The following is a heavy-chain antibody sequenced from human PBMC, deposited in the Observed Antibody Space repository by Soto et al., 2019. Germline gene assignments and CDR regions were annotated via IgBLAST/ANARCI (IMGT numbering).Heavy chain of an antibody. CDR1: GGSINNHY. CDR3: VRPNWYSEY. J-gene: IGHJ4*01. D-gene: IGHD7-27*01. CDR2: IYYTGST. V-gene: IGHV4-59*11. Sequence: QVHLQESGPGLVKPSETLSLTCTVSGGSINNHYWSWIRQPPGKGLEWIGYIYYTGSTNYNPSLKFRVTMSVDTFNNQASLHLTSLTAADTGICLRVRPNWYSEYWRQATLVTVSS.